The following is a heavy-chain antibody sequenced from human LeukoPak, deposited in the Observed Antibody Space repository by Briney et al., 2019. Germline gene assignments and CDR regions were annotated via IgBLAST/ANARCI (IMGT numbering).Heavy chain of an antibody. V-gene: IGHV1-3*01. CDR3: ARGPGYSSGFNWFDP. J-gene: IGHJ5*02. D-gene: IGHD6-19*01. CDR2: INACNGNT. Sequence: ASVKVSCKASGYTFTSYAMHWVRQAPGQRLEWMGWINACNGNTKYSQKFQGGVTITRDTSASTAYMELSSLRSEDTAVYYCARGPGYSSGFNWFDPWGQGTLVTVSS. CDR1: GYTFTSYA.